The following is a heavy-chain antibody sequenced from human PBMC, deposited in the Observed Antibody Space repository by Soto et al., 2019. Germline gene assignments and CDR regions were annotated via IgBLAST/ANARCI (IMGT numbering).Heavy chain of an antibody. Sequence: PGGSLRLSCAASGFTFSSYGMHWVRQAPGKGLEWVAVISYDGSNKYYADSVKGRFTISRDNSKNTLYLQMNSLRAEDTAVYYCAKVIPSYYYDSSGYLDYWGQGTLVTVSS. J-gene: IGHJ4*02. V-gene: IGHV3-30*18. D-gene: IGHD3-22*01. CDR1: GFTFSSYG. CDR2: ISYDGSNK. CDR3: AKVIPSYYYDSSGYLDY.